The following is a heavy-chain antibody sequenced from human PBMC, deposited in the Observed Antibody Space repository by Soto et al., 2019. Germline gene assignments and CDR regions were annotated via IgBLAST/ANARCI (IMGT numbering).Heavy chain of an antibody. Sequence: GGSLGLCCAASGFTFNKYWMTWVRQAPRKGLEWVANIKQDGSEKYYVDSVKGRFSISRDNAKNSVYLQMNSLRAEATAVYYCTRVFEGSYGYRPVEYCGQGSLATVFS. J-gene: IGHJ4*02. CDR1: GFTFNKYW. V-gene: IGHV3-7*03. D-gene: IGHD5-18*01. CDR3: TRVFEGSYGYRPVEY. CDR2: IKQDGSEK.